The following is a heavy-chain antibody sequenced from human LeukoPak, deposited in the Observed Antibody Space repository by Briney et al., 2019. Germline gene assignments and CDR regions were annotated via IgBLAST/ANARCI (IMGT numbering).Heavy chain of an antibody. J-gene: IGHJ4*02. D-gene: IGHD2-2*01. V-gene: IGHV3-23*01. Sequence: PGGSLRLSCAASGFTFSSYDMSWVRQAPGKGLEWVSAVIGSGGSTYYADSVKGRYTISRDNSKNTLYLQMNSLRAEDTAVYYCARGFQPVFDYWGQGILVTVSS. CDR1: GFTFSSYD. CDR2: VIGSGGST. CDR3: ARGFQPVFDY.